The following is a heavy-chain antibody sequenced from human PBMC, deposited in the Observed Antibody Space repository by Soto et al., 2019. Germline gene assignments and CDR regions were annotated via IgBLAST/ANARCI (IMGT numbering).Heavy chain of an antibody. J-gene: IGHJ4*02. V-gene: IGHV3-23*01. CDR3: AKDLDIVVVPAAADY. D-gene: IGHD2-2*03. Sequence: GGSLRLSCAASGFTFSSYAMSWVRQAPGKGLEWVSAISGSGGSTYYADSVKGRFTISRDNSKNTLYLQMNSLRAEDTAVYYCAKDLDIVVVPAAADYWGQGTLVTVSS. CDR2: ISGSGGST. CDR1: GFTFSSYA.